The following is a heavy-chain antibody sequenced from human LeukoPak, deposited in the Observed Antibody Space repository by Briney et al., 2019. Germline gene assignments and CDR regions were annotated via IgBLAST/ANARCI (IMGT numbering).Heavy chain of an antibody. V-gene: IGHV4-4*02. J-gene: IGHJ4*02. Sequence: SETLSLTCAVSGGSISSSNWWSWGRQPPGKGLEGIGEIYHSGSTNYNPSLKRRVTISVDKSKNQFSLKLSSVTAADTAVYYCARKLAEYSSGWYNYWGQGTLVTVSS. D-gene: IGHD6-19*01. CDR1: GGSISSSNW. CDR2: IYHSGST. CDR3: ARKLAEYSSGWYNY.